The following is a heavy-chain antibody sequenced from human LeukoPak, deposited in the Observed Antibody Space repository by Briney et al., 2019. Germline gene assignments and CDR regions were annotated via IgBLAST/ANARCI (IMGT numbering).Heavy chain of an antibody. CDR1: GFTFSSYA. CDR3: VKGGASDGDYEFDY. V-gene: IGHV3-23*01. Sequence: PGGSLRLSCAASGFTFSSYAMSWLRQAPGKGLEWVSAISRSGGSTYYADSVRGRFSMSGDNSKNTLYLQMNSLRTEDTAVYYCVKGGASDGDYEFDYWGQGTLVTVSS. J-gene: IGHJ4*02. CDR2: ISRSGGST. D-gene: IGHD4-17*01.